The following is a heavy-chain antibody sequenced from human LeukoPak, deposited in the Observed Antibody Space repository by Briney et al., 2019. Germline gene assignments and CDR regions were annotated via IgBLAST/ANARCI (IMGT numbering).Heavy chain of an antibody. V-gene: IGHV4-59*01. Sequence: PSETLSLTCIVSGASITDYYWSWVRQPPGKGLEWIGCIYDSGTTNYNPSLKSRVAISRDTSKTQVSLKLSSVNAADTAVYYCASTYGNSVSRWAFDYWGQGSLVTVSS. D-gene: IGHD2/OR15-2a*01. CDR1: GASITDYY. CDR2: IYDSGTT. CDR3: ASTYGNSVSRWAFDY. J-gene: IGHJ4*02.